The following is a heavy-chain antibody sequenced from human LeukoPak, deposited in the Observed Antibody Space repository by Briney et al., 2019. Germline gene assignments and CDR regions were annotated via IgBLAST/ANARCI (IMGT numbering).Heavy chain of an antibody. CDR3: ARSSFYWWFDP. Sequence: PSETLSLTCTVSGGSISSYYWSWIRQSPGKGLEWIGYISHTGSTNYNPSLTSRVTISVDTSKNQFSLKLSSVTAADTAVYYCARSSFYWWFDPWGQGTLVTVSS. CDR1: GGSISSYY. D-gene: IGHD2/OR15-2a*01. V-gene: IGHV4-59*08. CDR2: ISHTGST. J-gene: IGHJ5*02.